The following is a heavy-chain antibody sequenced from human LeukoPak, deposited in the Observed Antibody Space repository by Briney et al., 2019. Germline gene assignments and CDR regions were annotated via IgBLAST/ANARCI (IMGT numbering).Heavy chain of an antibody. D-gene: IGHD6-13*01. J-gene: IGHJ4*02. V-gene: IGHV3-48*01. CDR2: ISSSSSTI. CDR3: AKDRSSSWIFDY. Sequence: PRGSLRLSCAASGFTFSSYSMNWVRQAPGKGLEWVSYISSSSSTIYYADSVKGRFTISRDNAKNSLYQQMNSLRAEDTAVYYCAKDRSSSWIFDYWGQGTLVTVSS. CDR1: GFTFSSYS.